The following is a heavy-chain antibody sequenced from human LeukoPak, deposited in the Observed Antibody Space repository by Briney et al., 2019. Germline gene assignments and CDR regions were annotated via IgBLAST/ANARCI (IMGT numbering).Heavy chain of an antibody. CDR1: GYTFTAYY. V-gene: IGHV1-2*02. J-gene: IGHJ4*02. Sequence: ASVKVSCKASGYTFTAYYMHWVRQAPGQGLEWMGWITPNSGGTKYAQRFQGRVTMTRDTSISTAYMELSGLRSDDTAVYYCANENYYGSGSYADHWGQGTLVTVSS. CDR2: ITPNSGGT. CDR3: ANENYYGSGSYADH. D-gene: IGHD3-10*01.